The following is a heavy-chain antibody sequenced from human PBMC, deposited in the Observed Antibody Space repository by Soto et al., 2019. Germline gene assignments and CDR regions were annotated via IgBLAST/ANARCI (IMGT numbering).Heavy chain of an antibody. J-gene: IGHJ6*03. V-gene: IGHV4-34*01. D-gene: IGHD3-10*01. CDR1: GGSFSGYY. CDR3: ARRYYVSGSYYNPIDYYYYYYMDV. CDR2: INHSGST. Sequence: SETLSLTCAVYGGSFSGYYWSWIRQPPGKGPEWIGEINHSGSTNYNPSLKSRVTISVDTSKNQFSLKLSSVTAADTAVYYCARRYYVSGSYYNPIDYYYYYYMDVWGKGTTVTVSS.